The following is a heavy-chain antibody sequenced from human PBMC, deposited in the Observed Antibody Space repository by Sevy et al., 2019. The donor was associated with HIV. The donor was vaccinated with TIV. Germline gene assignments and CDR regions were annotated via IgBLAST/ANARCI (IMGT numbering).Heavy chain of an antibody. D-gene: IGHD2-15*01. Sequence: GGSLRLSCAASGFTFSSYEMSWVRQAPGKGLEWVSSINYIDRYIKYADSVRGRFTISRDNPKNSLSLRMNSLRDDDTAMYYCARLQSCGGSCYTFDSWGQGTLVTVSS. CDR1: GFTFSSYE. CDR3: ARLQSCGGSCYTFDS. V-gene: IGHV3-21*06. CDR2: INYIDRYI. J-gene: IGHJ4*02.